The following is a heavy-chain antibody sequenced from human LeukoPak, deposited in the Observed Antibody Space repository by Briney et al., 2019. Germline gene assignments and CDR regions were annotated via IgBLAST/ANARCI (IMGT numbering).Heavy chain of an antibody. CDR2: IKQDGSEK. J-gene: IGHJ3*02. CDR1: GFTFSSYW. D-gene: IGHD2-15*01. V-gene: IGHV3-7*01. CDR3: ASPKRGGAFDM. Sequence: PGGSLRLSCAASGFTFSSYWMSWVRQAPGKGLEWVANIKQDGSEKYYVDSVKGRFTISRDNAKNSLYLQMNSLRAEDTAVYYCASPKRGGAFDMWGQGTVVTVSS.